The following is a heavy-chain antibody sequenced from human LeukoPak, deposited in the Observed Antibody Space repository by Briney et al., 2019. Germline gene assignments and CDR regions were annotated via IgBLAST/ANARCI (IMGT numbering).Heavy chain of an antibody. J-gene: IGHJ1*01. CDR3: ARHEVGGSSTWYRSEYFQD. CDR2: ISDISSDI. D-gene: IGHD6-13*01. CDR1: GFTFNNYG. V-gene: IGHV3-21*01. Sequence: PGGSLRLSCAASGFTFNNYGMHWVRQAPGKGLEWVSSISDISSDIYYEDSVKGRFTISRDNAKNSLYLEMNSLRAEDTAVYYCARHEVGGSSTWYRSEYFQDWGQGTLVTVSS.